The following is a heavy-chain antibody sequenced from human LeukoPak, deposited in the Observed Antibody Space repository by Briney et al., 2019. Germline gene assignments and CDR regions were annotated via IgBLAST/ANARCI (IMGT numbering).Heavy chain of an antibody. CDR1: GYGFISHY. D-gene: IGHD3-10*01. CDR3: ARDFRVRGVIIRGFS. J-gene: IGHJ5*02. Sequence: ASVKVSCKPSGYGFISHYMHWVRQAPGQGLEWLGLINPSGGSTSYAQKFQGRVTMTRDTSTSTVYMELSSLRSEDTAVYYCARDFRVRGVIIRGFSWGQGTLVTVSS. V-gene: IGHV1-46*01. CDR2: INPSGGST.